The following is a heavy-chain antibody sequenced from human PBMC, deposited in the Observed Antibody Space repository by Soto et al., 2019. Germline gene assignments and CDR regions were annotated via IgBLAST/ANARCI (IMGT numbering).Heavy chain of an antibody. CDR3: ARGLPCDILTGYYGNYYYYYGMDV. J-gene: IGHJ6*02. V-gene: IGHV4-34*01. CDR2: INHSGST. D-gene: IGHD3-9*01. Sequence: PSETLSLTCAVYGGSFSGCYWSWIRQPPGKGLEWIGEINHSGSTNYNPSLKSRVTISVDTSKNQFSLKLSSVTAADTAVYYCARGLPCDILTGYYGNYYYYYGMDVWGQGTTVTVSS. CDR1: GGSFSGCY.